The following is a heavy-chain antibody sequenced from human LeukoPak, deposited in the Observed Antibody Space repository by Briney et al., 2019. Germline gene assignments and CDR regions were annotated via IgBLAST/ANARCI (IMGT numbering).Heavy chain of an antibody. D-gene: IGHD5-24*01. CDR1: GGSISSANLY. V-gene: IGHV4-30-4*01. CDR2: ISYSGST. CDR3: ARVDMATIFDY. Sequence: SETLSLTCNVSGGSISSANLYWSWTRQPPGKGLEWIGYISYSGSTYYNASLKSRVTISFDTSNNRFSLKLTSMTAADTAIYFCARVDMATIFDYWGQGALVTVSS. J-gene: IGHJ4*02.